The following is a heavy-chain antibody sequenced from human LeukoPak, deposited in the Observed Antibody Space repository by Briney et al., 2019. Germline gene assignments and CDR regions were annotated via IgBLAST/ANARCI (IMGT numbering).Heavy chain of an antibody. J-gene: IGHJ4*02. CDR2: IYYSGST. D-gene: IGHD5-24*01. Sequence: SSETLSLTCTVSGGSISSYYWSWIRQPPGKGLEWIGYIYYSGSTNYNPSLKSRVTISVDTSKNQFSLKLSSVTAADTAVYYCARQARWPPNYYFDYWGQGTLVTVSS. V-gene: IGHV4-59*08. CDR1: GGSISSYY. CDR3: ARQARWPPNYYFDY.